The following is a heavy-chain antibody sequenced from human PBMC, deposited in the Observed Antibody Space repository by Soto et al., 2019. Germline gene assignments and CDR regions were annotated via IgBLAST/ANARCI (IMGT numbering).Heavy chain of an antibody. CDR3: ARDYYGSGSHIYYYYGMDV. V-gene: IGHV1-69*13. D-gene: IGHD3-10*01. J-gene: IGHJ6*02. CDR1: GGSFSSYA. Sequence: ASVKVSWKAAGGSFSSYASSWGRQAPGQGLEWMGGIIPIFGTANYAQKFQGRVTITADESTSTAYMELSSLRSEDTAVYYCARDYYGSGSHIYYYYGMDVWGQGTTVTV. CDR2: IIPIFGTA.